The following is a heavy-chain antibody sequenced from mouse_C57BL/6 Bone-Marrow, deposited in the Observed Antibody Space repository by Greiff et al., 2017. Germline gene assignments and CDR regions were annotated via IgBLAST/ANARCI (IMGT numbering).Heavy chain of an antibody. D-gene: IGHD1-1*01. CDR1: GYTFTRYW. J-gene: IGHJ2*01. Sequence: QVQLQQPGAELVKPGASVKLSCKASGYTFTRYWMHWVKQRPGQGLEWIGMIHPNSGSTNYNEKFKSKATLTVDKSSSTAYMQLSSLTSEDSAVYYCAKITTVVATGSDYWGQGTTLTVSS. CDR2: IHPNSGST. CDR3: AKITTVVATGSDY. V-gene: IGHV1-64*01.